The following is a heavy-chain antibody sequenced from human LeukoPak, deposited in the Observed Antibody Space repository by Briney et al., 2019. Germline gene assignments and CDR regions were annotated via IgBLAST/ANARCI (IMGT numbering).Heavy chain of an antibody. CDR1: AFTFGSYS. D-gene: IGHD5-18*01. CDR2: ISSSSSYI. Sequence: SGGSLTLSCTASAFTFGSYSMNLVRQAPRKGLEWVSSISSSSSYIYYADSVKGRFTISRDNAKNSLYLQMNSLRAEDTAVYYCARFGDTAMVGGAFDIWGQGTMVTVSS. J-gene: IGHJ3*02. CDR3: ARFGDTAMVGGAFDI. V-gene: IGHV3-21*01.